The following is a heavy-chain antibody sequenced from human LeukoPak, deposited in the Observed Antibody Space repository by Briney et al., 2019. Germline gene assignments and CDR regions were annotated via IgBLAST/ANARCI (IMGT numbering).Heavy chain of an antibody. J-gene: IGHJ4*02. CDR1: GYTFTSYY. CDR2: INPSGGST. Sequence: ASVKVSCKAPGYTFTSYYMHWVRQAPGQGLEWMGIINPSGGSTSYAQKFQGRVTMTRDMSTSTVYMELSSLRSEDTAVYYCASFSSKGMATSDGDFDYWGQGTLVTVSS. CDR3: ASFSSKGMATSDGDFDY. V-gene: IGHV1-46*01. D-gene: IGHD5-24*01.